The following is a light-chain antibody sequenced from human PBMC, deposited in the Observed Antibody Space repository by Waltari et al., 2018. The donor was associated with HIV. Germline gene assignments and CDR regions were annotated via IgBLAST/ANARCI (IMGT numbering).Light chain of an antibody. CDR3: QQYYSTPRT. CDR1: QSVLYSSNNKNY. Sequence: DIVMTQSPDSLAVSLGERATINCKSSQSVLYSSNNKNYLAWYQQKPGKHPKLLMYAATTRESGGPDRFSGSGAGADFTLTISSLQAEDVAVYYCQQYYSTPRTFGQGTKLEIK. V-gene: IGKV4-1*01. CDR2: AAT. J-gene: IGKJ1*01.